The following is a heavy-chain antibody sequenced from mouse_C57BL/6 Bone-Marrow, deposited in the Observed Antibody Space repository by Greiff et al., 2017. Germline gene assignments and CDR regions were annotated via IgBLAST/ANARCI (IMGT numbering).Heavy chain of an antibody. J-gene: IGHJ2*01. CDR1: GYSFTGYY. CDR3: APGVTTPYYFDY. CDR2: INPSTGGT. Sequence: VQLQQSGPELVKPGASVKISCKASGYSFTGYYMNWVKQSPEKSLEWIGEINPSTGGTTYNQKFKAKATLTVDQSSSTAYMQLKILTSEDSAVYYCAPGVTTPYYFDYWGQGTTLTVSS. D-gene: IGHD2-2*01. V-gene: IGHV1-42*01.